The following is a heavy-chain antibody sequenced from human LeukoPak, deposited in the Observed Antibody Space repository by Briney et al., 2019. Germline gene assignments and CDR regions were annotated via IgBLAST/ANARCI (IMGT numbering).Heavy chain of an antibody. CDR1: GYTFTRYY. CDR2: INLSGGST. CDR3: SAGATTYCGEDCYPSFFFYHGIDV. V-gene: IGHV1-46*01. Sequence: ASVKVSCKASGYTFTRYYMHWVRQAPGQGLEWMGVINLSGGSTNYAQKFQERVDIITDRSTNTVFMELRSLRSDDTAVYYCSAGATTYCGEDCYPSFFFYHGIDVWGQGTTVTVSS. D-gene: IGHD2-21*02. J-gene: IGHJ6*02.